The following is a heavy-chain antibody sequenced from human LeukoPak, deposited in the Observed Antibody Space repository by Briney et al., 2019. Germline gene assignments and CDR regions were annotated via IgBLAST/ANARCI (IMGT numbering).Heavy chain of an antibody. CDR2: VSYTGRT. J-gene: IGHJ3*01. CDR3: ARLLDNDISGDPDTFDV. D-gene: IGHD3-22*01. Sequence: LETLSLTCTVSGCSLSGHYWSWIRQPPGKRLEWTGYVSYTGRTKYNPSLQSRVTISIDTSKSQFSLKLTSVTSADKAVYSCARLLDNDISGDPDTFDVWGQGTTVIVSS. V-gene: IGHV4-59*11. CDR1: GCSLSGHY.